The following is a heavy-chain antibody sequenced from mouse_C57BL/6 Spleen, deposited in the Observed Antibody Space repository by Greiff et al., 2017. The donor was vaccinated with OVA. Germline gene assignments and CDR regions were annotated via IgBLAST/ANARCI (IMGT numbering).Heavy chain of an antibody. Sequence: VQLQQPGAELVKPGASVKLSCKASGYTFTSYWMHWVKQRPGQGLEWIGMIHPNSGSTNYNEKFKSKATLTVDKSSSTAYMQLSSLTSEDSAVYYCERSSSGYVYYFDYWGQGTTLTVSS. V-gene: IGHV1-64*01. CDR3: ERSSSGYVYYFDY. CDR2: IHPNSGST. D-gene: IGHD3-2*02. J-gene: IGHJ2*01. CDR1: GYTFTSYW.